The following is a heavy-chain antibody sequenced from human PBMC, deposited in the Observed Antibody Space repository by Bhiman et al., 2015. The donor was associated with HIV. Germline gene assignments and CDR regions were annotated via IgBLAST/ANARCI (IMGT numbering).Heavy chain of an antibody. CDR3: AKESKWESRTPHDFDI. CDR1: RFTFSSYS. D-gene: IGHD1-26*01. V-gene: IGHV3-48*01. Sequence: EVQLVESGGGLVQPGGSLRLSCAASRFTFSSYSMNWVRQAPGKGPEWVSYISSSSSTIYYADSVKGRFTISRDNAKNSLYLQMNSLRAEDTAVYYCAKESKWESRTPHDFDIWGQGTMVTVSS. CDR2: ISSSSSTI. J-gene: IGHJ3*02.